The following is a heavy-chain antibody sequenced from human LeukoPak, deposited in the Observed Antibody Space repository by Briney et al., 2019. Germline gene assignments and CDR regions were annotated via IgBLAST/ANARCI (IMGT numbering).Heavy chain of an antibody. V-gene: IGHV1-69*05. CDR3: ARGIMVGGYRPYYYYYMDV. D-gene: IGHD3-16*01. CDR2: IIPIFGTA. Sequence: SVKVSCKASGYTFTSYGISWVRQAPGQGLEWMGWIIPIFGTANYAQKFQGRVTITTDESTSTAYMELSSLRSEDTAVYYCARGIMVGGYRPYYYYYMDVWGKGTTVTVSS. J-gene: IGHJ6*03. CDR1: GYTFTSYG.